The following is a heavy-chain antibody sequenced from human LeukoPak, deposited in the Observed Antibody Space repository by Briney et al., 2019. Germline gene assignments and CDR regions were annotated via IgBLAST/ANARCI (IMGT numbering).Heavy chain of an antibody. D-gene: IGHD3-10*01. CDR1: GFTFSSYE. V-gene: IGHV3-48*03. Sequence: GGSLRLSCAASGFTFSSYEMNWVRQAPGKGLEWVSYISSSGSTIYYADSVKGRFTISRDNAKNSLYLQMNSLRAEDTAMYYCTKAPPGKFDPWGQGTLVTVSS. CDR3: TKAPPGKFDP. J-gene: IGHJ5*02. CDR2: ISSSGSTI.